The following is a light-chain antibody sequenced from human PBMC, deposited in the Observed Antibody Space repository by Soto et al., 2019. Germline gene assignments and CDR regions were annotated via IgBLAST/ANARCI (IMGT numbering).Light chain of an antibody. CDR1: QSISSW. CDR3: QHYNSYSEA. CDR2: KAS. J-gene: IGKJ1*01. V-gene: IGKV1-5*03. Sequence: DIQMTQSPSTLSASVGDRVTITCRASQSISSWLGWYXXXPXXAXKXLVYKASTLKSGVPSRFSGSGSGTEFTLTISSLQPDDFATYYCQHYNSYSEAFGQGTKVDIK.